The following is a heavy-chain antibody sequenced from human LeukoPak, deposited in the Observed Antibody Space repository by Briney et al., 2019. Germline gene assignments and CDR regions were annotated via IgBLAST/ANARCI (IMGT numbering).Heavy chain of an antibody. CDR3: ASARGYNLPFDY. D-gene: IGHD5-24*01. V-gene: IGHV1-69*13. CDR1: GGTFSSYA. Sequence: VKVSCKASGGTFSSYAISWVRQAPGQGLEWMGGIISIFGTANYAQKFQGRVTITADESTSTAYMELSSLRSEDTAVYYCASARGYNLPFDYWGQGTLVTVSS. J-gene: IGHJ4*02. CDR2: IISIFGTA.